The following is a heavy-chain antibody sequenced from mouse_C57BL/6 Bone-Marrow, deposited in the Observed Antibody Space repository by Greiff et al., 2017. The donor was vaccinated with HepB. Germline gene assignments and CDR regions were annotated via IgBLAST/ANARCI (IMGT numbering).Heavy chain of an antibody. CDR1: GFTFSSYA. Sequence: EVQGVESGGGLVKPGGSLKLSCAASGFTFSSYAMSWVRQTPEKRLEWVATISDGGSYTYYTDNVKGRFTISRDNAQNYLYLPMSQLKSEDTAMYYDARVPSYYYDNSYRYFDVWGTGTTVTVSS. CDR3: ARVPSYYYDNSYRYFDV. J-gene: IGHJ1*03. D-gene: IGHD1-1*01. CDR2: ISDGGSYT. V-gene: IGHV5-4*01.